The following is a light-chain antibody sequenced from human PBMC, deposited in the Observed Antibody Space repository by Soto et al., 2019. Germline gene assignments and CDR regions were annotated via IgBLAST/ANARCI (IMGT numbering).Light chain of an antibody. CDR2: EVS. J-gene: IGLJ2*01. CDR3: SSYTSSSVL. CDR1: SSDVGDYKY. V-gene: IGLV2-14*01. Sequence: QSALTQPASVSGSHGQSITISCTGTSSDVGDYKYVSWYQQHPGKAPKLMIYEVSNRPSGVSSRFSGSKSGNTASLTISGHQAEDEANYYCSSYTSSSVLFGGGTKLTVL.